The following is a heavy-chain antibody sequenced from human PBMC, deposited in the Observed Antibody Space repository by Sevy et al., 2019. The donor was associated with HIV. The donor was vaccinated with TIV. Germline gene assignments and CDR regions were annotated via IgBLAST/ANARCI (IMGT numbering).Heavy chain of an antibody. J-gene: IGHJ4*02. CDR2: ILYEGINK. Sequence: GGSLRLSCAASGFSFDRYGMHWVRQAPGKGLEWVAVILYEGINKDYGDSVRGRFTISRDNSKNTLYLQMNSLRVEDTAVYYCAKKGWDGYNIPIDYWGQGTLVTVSS. CDR3: AKKGWDGYNIPIDY. CDR1: GFSFDRYG. V-gene: IGHV3-33*06. D-gene: IGHD5-12*01.